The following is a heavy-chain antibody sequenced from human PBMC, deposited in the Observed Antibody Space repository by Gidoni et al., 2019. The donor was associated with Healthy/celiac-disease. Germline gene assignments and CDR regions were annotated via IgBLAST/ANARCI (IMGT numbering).Heavy chain of an antibody. Sequence: QVPLVESGGGVVQPGRSLRLSCAASGLPFSSYGMHWVRQAPGKGLEWVAVIWYDGSNKYYADSVKGRFTISRDNSKNTLYLQMNSLRAEDTAVYYCARGRGASSVAGTRFDYWGQGTLVTVSS. J-gene: IGHJ4*02. CDR3: ARGRGASSVAGTRFDY. CDR2: IWYDGSNK. D-gene: IGHD6-19*01. V-gene: IGHV3-33*01. CDR1: GLPFSSYG.